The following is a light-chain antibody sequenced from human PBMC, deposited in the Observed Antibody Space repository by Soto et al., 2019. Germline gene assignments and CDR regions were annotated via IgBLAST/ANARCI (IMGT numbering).Light chain of an antibody. V-gene: IGLV2-8*01. CDR1: SSDVGGYNY. Sequence: QSALTQPPSASGSPGQSVTISCTGTSSDVGGYNYVSWYQQHPGKAPKLMIYEVSKRPSGVPDRFSGSKSGNTASLTVSGLQAEDEADYYCRSYASSNTLVFGGGTKLTVL. J-gene: IGLJ2*01. CDR2: EVS. CDR3: RSYASSNTLV.